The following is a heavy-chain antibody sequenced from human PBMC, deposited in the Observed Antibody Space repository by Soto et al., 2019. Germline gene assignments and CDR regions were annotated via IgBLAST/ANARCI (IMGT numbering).Heavy chain of an antibody. CDR2: VRNKVNSFTT. V-gene: IGHV3-72*01. Sequence: EVQLVESGGGLVQPEGSLRLSCAASGFTFSDYYMDWVRQAPGKGLEWVGRVRNKVNSFTTEYAASVKGRFTVSRDDSRNSLCLQMNSLKTGGTAMYYCSRAGILTTPYYTDYWGLGTLVTVSS. D-gene: IGHD2-21*01. J-gene: IGHJ4*02. CDR3: SRAGILTTPYYTDY. CDR1: GFTFSDYY.